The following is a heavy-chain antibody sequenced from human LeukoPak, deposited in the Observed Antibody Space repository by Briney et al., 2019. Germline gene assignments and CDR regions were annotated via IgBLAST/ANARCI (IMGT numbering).Heavy chain of an antibody. CDR3: ASLPDRYSGSYPIYYYGMDV. Sequence: SETLSLTCAVHGGSFSGYYWSWIRQPPGKGLERIGEINHSRSTNYTPSIKSRVTISVDTSKNQFSLKLSSVTAADTAVYYCASLPDRYSGSYPIYYYGMDVWGQGTTVTVSS. CDR1: GGSFSGYY. D-gene: IGHD3-10*01. J-gene: IGHJ6*02. CDR2: INHSRST. V-gene: IGHV4-34*01.